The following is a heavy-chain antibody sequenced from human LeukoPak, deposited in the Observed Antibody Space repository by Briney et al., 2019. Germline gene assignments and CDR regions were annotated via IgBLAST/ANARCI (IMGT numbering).Heavy chain of an antibody. V-gene: IGHV3-21*01. CDR2: ISSSSSYI. D-gene: IGHD4-17*01. Sequence: GGSLRLSCAASGFIFRSYGMNWVRQAPGKGLEWVSSISSSSSYIYYADSVKGRFTISRDNAKNSLYLQMNSLRAEDTAVYYCAREQYGDSVRYYYYGMDVWGQGTTVTVSS. CDR3: AREQYGDSVRYYYYGMDV. CDR1: GFIFRSYG. J-gene: IGHJ6*02.